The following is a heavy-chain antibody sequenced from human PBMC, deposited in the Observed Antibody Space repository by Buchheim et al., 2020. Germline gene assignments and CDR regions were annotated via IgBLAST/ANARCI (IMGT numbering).Heavy chain of an antibody. CDR3: ARRGNLGYSNWFDP. D-gene: IGHD2-15*01. J-gene: IGHJ5*02. V-gene: IGHV4-59*08. CDR1: GGSISSYY. Sequence: QVQLQESGPGLVKPSETLSLTCTVSGGSISSYYWSWIRQPPGKGLEWIGYIYYSGSTNYNPSLKSRVTISVDTSKNQFSLKLSSVTAADTAVYYCARRGNLGYSNWFDPWGQGTL. CDR2: IYYSGST.